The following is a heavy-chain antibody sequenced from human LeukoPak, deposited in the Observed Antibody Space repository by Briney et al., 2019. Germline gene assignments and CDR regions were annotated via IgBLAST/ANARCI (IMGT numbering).Heavy chain of an antibody. CDR2: INSDGINT. Sequence: GGSLRLSCAASGFTFSNYWMHWVRQAPGKGLVWVSRINSDGINTSYADSVKGQFTISRDNAKNTLNLQMNSLRAEDTAVYYCARDLGQYYDTSDNWFDPWGQGTLVTVSS. V-gene: IGHV3-74*01. J-gene: IGHJ5*02. D-gene: IGHD3-22*01. CDR1: GFTFSNYW. CDR3: ARDLGQYYDTSDNWFDP.